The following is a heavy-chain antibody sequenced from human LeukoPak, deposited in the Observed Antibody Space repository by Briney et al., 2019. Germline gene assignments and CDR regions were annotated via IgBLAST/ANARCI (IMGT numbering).Heavy chain of an antibody. D-gene: IGHD1-26*01. CDR3: ARNLKPGPKVVGARRGDYYGMDV. V-gene: IGHV3-21*01. CDR2: ISSNSSYI. CDR1: GFTFSSYS. J-gene: IGHJ6*02. Sequence: GGSLRLSCAASGFTFSSYSMNWVRQAPGKGLEWVSSISSNSSYIYYADSVKGRFTISRDNAKNSLYLQMNSLRAEDTAVYYCARNLKPGPKVVGARRGDYYGMDVWGQGTTVTVSS.